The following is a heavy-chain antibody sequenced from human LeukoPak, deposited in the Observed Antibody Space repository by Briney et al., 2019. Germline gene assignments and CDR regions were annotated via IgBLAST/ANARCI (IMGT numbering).Heavy chain of an antibody. CDR2: IWHTGINK. J-gene: IGHJ3*02. CDR3: ASLAAAVPDSFDM. D-gene: IGHD6-13*01. CDR1: GFSFRSYA. Sequence: GGSLRLSCAASGFSFRSYAMHWVRQAPGKGLEWVAVIWHTGINKYYVDSVKGRFTISRDNSQNILYLQMNSLRSEDTALYYCASLAAAVPDSFDMWGQGTMVTVSA. V-gene: IGHV3-33*08.